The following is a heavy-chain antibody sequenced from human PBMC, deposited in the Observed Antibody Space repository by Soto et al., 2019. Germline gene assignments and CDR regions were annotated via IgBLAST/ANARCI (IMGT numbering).Heavy chain of an antibody. CDR2: ISGSGGST. V-gene: IGHV3-23*01. Sequence: PGGSLRLSCAASGFTFSSYAMSWVRQAPEKGLEWVSAISGSGGSTYYADSVKGRFTISRDNSKNTLYLQMNSLRAEDTAVYYCAKAGYSSSFFGYWGQGTLVTVSS. D-gene: IGHD6-6*01. CDR1: GFTFSSYA. CDR3: AKAGYSSSFFGY. J-gene: IGHJ4*02.